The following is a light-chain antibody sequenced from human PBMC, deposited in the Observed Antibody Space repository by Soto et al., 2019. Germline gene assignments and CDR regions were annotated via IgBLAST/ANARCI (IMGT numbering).Light chain of an antibody. CDR1: QSVSSN. CDR2: GAS. CDR3: QQRSNWPPT. J-gene: IGKJ2*01. V-gene: IGKV3-15*01. Sequence: EMVMTQSPATLSVSPGESATLSCRASQSVSSNLGWYQQKPGQTPRLLIYGASTRATGIPARFSGSGSGTEFTLTVSSLEPEDFAVYYCQQRSNWPPTFGQGTKLEI.